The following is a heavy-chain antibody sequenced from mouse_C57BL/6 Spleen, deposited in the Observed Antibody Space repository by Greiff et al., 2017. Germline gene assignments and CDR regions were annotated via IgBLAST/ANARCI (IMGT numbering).Heavy chain of an antibody. D-gene: IGHD1-1*01. CDR2: IRNKANGYTT. J-gene: IGHJ3*01. V-gene: IGHV7-3*01. CDR3: ASNYYGSSPAWFAY. CDR1: GFTFTAYY. Sequence: EVQVVESGGGLVQPGGSLSLSCAASGFTFTAYYMSWVRQPPGKALEWLGFIRNKANGYTTEYSASVKGRFTISRDNSQSILYLQMNALRAEDSATYYCASNYYGSSPAWFAYWGQGTLVTVSA.